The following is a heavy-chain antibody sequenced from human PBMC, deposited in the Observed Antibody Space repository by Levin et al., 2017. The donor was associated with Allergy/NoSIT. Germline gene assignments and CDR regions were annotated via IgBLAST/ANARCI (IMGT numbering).Heavy chain of an antibody. D-gene: IGHD2-2*01. J-gene: IGHJ4*02. CDR1: GFTFSSYA. CDR2: ISGSGGST. Sequence: GESLKISCAASGFTFSSYAMSWVRQAPGKGLEWVSAISGSGGSTYYADSVKGRFTISRDNSKNTLYLQMNSLRAEDTAVYYCARGGCSSTSCLDYWGQGTLVTVSS. V-gene: IGHV3-23*01. CDR3: ARGGCSSTSCLDY.